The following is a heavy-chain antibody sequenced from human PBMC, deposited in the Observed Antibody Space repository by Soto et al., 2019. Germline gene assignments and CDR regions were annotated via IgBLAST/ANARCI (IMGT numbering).Heavy chain of an antibody. J-gene: IGHJ6*02. CDR3: ARDNYQRYFDWSYYYGMDV. V-gene: IGHV4-34*01. D-gene: IGHD3-9*01. CDR2: INHSGST. Sequence: SETLSLTCAVYGGSFSGYYWSWIRQPPGKGLEWIGEINHSGSTNYNPSLKSRVTISVDTSKNQFSLKLSSVTAADTAVYYCARDNYQRYFDWSYYYGMDVWGQGTTVTVSS. CDR1: GGSFSGYY.